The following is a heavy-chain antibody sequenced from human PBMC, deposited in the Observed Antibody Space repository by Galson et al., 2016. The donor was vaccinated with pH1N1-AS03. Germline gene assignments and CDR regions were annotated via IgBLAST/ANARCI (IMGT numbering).Heavy chain of an antibody. V-gene: IGHV4-39*01. D-gene: IGHD4-17*01. Sequence: LSLTCTVSGGSISTSSYYWGWIRQPPGKGLEWIGSIYYSGSTYYNPSLKSRVTISVDTSKNQFSLKLSSVTAADTAVYYFARHLYGDYVGWFDPWGQGTLVTGSS. CDR3: ARHLYGDYVGWFDP. CDR1: GGSISTSSYY. CDR2: IYYSGST. J-gene: IGHJ5*02.